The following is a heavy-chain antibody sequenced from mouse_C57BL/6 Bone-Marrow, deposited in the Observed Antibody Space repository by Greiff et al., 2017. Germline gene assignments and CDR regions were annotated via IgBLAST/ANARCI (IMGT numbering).Heavy chain of an antibody. CDR3: ARQAIYDGYYVVDY. J-gene: IGHJ2*01. CDR1: GFTFSSYA. V-gene: IGHV5-4*03. Sequence: EVNVVESGGGLVKPGGSLKLSCAASGFTFSSYAMSWVRQTPEKRLEWVATISDGGSYTYYPDNVKGRFTISRDNAKNTLYLQMSQLKSEDTAMYYCARQAIYDGYYVVDYWGQGTTLTVSS. CDR2: ISDGGSYT. D-gene: IGHD2-3*01.